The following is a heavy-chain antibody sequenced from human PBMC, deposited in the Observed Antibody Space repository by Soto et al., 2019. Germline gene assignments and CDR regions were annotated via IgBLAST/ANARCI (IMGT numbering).Heavy chain of an antibody. D-gene: IGHD2-15*01. CDR3: ATRFCSGGSCYEPYFYYGMDV. CDR2: IYPGDSDT. Sequence: PGESLKISCKGSGYSFTSYWIGWVRQMPGKGLEWMGIIYPGDSDTRYSPSFQGQFTISADKSISTAYLQWSSLKASDTAMYYCATRFCSGGSCYEPYFYYGMDVWGQGTTVTVSS. CDR1: GYSFTSYW. J-gene: IGHJ6*02. V-gene: IGHV5-51*01.